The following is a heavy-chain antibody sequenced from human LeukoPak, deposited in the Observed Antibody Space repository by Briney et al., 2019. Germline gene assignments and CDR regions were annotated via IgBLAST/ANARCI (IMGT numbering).Heavy chain of an antibody. CDR1: GGSISSYY. V-gene: IGHV4-4*07. CDR2: IYTSGST. Sequence: PSETLSLTCTVSGGSISSYYWSWIRQPAGKGLEWIGRIYTSGSTNYNPSLKSRVTISVDKSKNQFSLKLSSVTAADTAVYYRARARCSGGSCYSAYFDYWGQGTLVTVSS. CDR3: ARARCSGGSCYSAYFDY. J-gene: IGHJ4*02. D-gene: IGHD2-15*01.